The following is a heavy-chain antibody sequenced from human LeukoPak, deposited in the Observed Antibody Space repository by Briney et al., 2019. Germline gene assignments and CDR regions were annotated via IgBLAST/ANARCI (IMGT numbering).Heavy chain of an antibody. Sequence: GGSLRLSCAASGFTFSNYEMNWVRQAPGMGLEWVSYITSSGQTAFYADSVKGRFNISRDNAQNSLFLQMNNLTAEDTAIYYCARLGFCSDGSCYSLDYWGQGILVTVSS. J-gene: IGHJ4*02. CDR2: ITSSGQTA. CDR3: ARLGFCSDGSCYSLDY. D-gene: IGHD2-15*01. CDR1: GFTFSNYE. V-gene: IGHV3-48*03.